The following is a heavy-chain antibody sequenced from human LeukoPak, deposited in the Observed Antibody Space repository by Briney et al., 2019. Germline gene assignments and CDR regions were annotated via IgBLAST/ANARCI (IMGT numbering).Heavy chain of an antibody. CDR1: GFTFSSYW. V-gene: IGHV3-7*03. J-gene: IGHJ6*02. CDR2: IKQDGSEK. Sequence: PGGSLRLSCAASGFTFSSYWMSWVRQAPGKGLEWVANIKQDGSEKYYVDPVKGRFTISRDNAKNSLYLQMNSLRAEDTAVYYCARAVTQGAYYYYGMDVWGQGTTVTVSS. D-gene: IGHD5-18*01. CDR3: ARAVTQGAYYYYGMDV.